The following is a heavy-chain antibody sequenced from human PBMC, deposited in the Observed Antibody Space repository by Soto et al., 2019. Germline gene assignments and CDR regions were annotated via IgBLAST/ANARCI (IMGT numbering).Heavy chain of an antibody. CDR2: IXHSGSX. J-gene: IGHJ4*02. Sequence: SETLSLTCAVYGGSFSGYXWXXXXQPPGKGLEWIGXIXHSGSXXXNPSLKGRVTISVDTSKNQFSLKLSSVTAADTAVYYCARGWGVXVVPAAXNRPNYGSGSYYRNWGQGTLVTVSS. V-gene: IGHV4-34*01. CDR1: GGSFSGYX. D-gene: IGHD3-10*01. CDR3: ARGWGVXVVPAAXNRPNYGSGSYYRN.